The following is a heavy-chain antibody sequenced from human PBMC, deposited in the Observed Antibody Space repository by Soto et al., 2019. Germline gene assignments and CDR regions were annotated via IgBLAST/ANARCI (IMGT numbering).Heavy chain of an antibody. D-gene: IGHD2-2*01. V-gene: IGHV1-69*13. CDR3: ASRYCSSTSCYYYYYYGMDV. J-gene: IGHJ6*02. CDR1: GGTFSSYA. Sequence: GASVKISCKASGGTFSSYAISWVRQAPGQGLEWMGGIIPIFGTANYAQKFQGRVTITADESTSTAYMELSSLRSEDTAVYYRASRYCSSTSCYYYYYYGMDVWGQGTTVTVSS. CDR2: IIPIFGTA.